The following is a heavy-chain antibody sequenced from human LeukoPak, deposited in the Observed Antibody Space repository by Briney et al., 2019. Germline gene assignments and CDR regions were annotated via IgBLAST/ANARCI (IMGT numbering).Heavy chain of an antibody. CDR1: GFTFSSHS. J-gene: IGHJ4*02. Sequence: GGPLRLSCAASGFTFSSHSMNWVRQAPGKGLEWVSYISSSSSTIYYADSVKGRFTISRDNAKNSLYLQMNSLRAEDTAVYYCAGQGYSGSYYLDYWGQGTLVTVSS. D-gene: IGHD1-26*01. V-gene: IGHV3-48*01. CDR2: ISSSSSTI. CDR3: AGQGYSGSYYLDY.